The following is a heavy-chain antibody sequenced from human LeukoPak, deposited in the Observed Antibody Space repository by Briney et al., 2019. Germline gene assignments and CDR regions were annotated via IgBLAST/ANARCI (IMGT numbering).Heavy chain of an antibody. CDR2: LTGTYGAT. D-gene: IGHD6-13*01. CDR3: VKDPRYSSSWFGSFDS. V-gene: IGHV3-23*01. CDR1: GFTLSNYA. J-gene: IGHJ5*01. Sequence: GGSLRLSCAASGFTLSNYAMSWVRQAPGQGLEWVATLTGTYGATYYADSARGRFTISRDTSTDTLYLQMNRLSADDTAVYYCVKDPRYSSSWFGSFDSWGQGALVTVSS.